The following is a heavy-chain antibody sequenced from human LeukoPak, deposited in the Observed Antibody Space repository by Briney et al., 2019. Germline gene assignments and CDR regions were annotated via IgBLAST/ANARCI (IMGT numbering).Heavy chain of an antibody. CDR2: ISSSGSTI. D-gene: IGHD3-3*01. Sequence: GGSLRLSCAASGFTFSDYYMSWIRRAPGKGLEGVSYISSSGSTIYYADSVKGRFTISRDNAKNSLYLQMTSLRAEDTAVYYCARVGYDFWSGYLDVWGQGTTVTVSS. CDR3: ARVGYDFWSGYLDV. CDR1: GFTFSDYY. J-gene: IGHJ6*02. V-gene: IGHV3-11*01.